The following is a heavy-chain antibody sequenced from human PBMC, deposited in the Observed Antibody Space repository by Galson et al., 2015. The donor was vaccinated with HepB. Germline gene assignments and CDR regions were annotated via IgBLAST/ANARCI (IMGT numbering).Heavy chain of an antibody. CDR3: ARGIIAVAGPYDAFDI. Sequence: SLRLSCAASGFTFSSYSMNWVRQAPGKGLEWVSSISSSSSYIYYADSVKGRFTISRDNAKNSLYLQMNSLRAEDTAVYYCARGIIAVAGPYDAFDIWGQGTMVTVSS. J-gene: IGHJ3*02. CDR1: GFTFSSYS. V-gene: IGHV3-21*01. D-gene: IGHD6-19*01. CDR2: ISSSSSYI.